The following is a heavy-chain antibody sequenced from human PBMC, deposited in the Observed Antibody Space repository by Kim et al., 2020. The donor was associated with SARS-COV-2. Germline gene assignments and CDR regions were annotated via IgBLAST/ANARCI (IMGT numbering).Heavy chain of an antibody. V-gene: IGHV3-30*02. Sequence: FTISRDNSKNTLYLQMNSLRAEDTAVYYCAKDRVQHTYYDILTGYYPDDYWGQGTLVTVSS. J-gene: IGHJ4*02. D-gene: IGHD3-9*01. CDR3: AKDRVQHTYYDILTGYYPDDY.